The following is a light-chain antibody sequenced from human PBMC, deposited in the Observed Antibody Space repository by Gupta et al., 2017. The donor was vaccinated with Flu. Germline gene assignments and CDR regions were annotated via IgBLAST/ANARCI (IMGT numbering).Light chain of an antibody. CDR1: NIGNLV. Sequence: SHVVTQAPSVSVAPGQTASIACGENNIGNLVVHWYQRKPGQAPVLVVYDDNGRPSGIPARFSGSKSGNIATLTISRVEVGDEADYYCHIWDTSTDHYVFGTGTKITGL. J-gene: IGLJ1*01. V-gene: IGLV3-21*02. CDR2: DDN. CDR3: HIWDTSTDHYV.